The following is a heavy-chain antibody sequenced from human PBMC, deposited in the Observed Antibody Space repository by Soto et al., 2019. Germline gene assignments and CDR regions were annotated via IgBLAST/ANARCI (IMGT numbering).Heavy chain of an antibody. J-gene: IGHJ4*02. D-gene: IGHD2-15*01. CDR1: GFTFSSYA. Sequence: DVQLLESGGGLVQPEGSLRLSCAASGFTFSSYAMGWVRQGPGKGLEWVAVVSIGGSTHYADSVRGRFTISRDNSKNTLSLQINSLTAEYTALYFCAKRRGAGGHFAHCGQGSLAPVSS. CDR3: AKRRGAGGHFAH. V-gene: IGHV3-23*01. CDR2: VSIGGST.